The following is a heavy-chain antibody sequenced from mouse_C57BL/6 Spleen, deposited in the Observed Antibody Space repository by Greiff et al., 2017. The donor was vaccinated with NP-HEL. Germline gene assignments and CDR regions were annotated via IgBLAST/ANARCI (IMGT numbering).Heavy chain of an antibody. CDR3: ARCLGPYYAMDY. V-gene: IGHV1-64*01. CDR2: IHPNSGST. CDR1: GYTFTSYW. D-gene: IGHD4-1*01. Sequence: QVQLQQPGAELVKPGASVKLSCKASGYTFTSYWMHWVKQRPGQGLEWIGIIHPNSGSTNYNEKFKSKATLTVDKSSSTAYMQLSSLTSEDSAVSYCARCLGPYYAMDYWGQGTSVTVSS. J-gene: IGHJ4*01.